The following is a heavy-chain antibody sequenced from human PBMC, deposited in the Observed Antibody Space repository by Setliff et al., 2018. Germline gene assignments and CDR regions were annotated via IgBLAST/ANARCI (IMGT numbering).Heavy chain of an antibody. V-gene: IGHV3-21*01. CDR2: ISPRSIYI. J-gene: IGHJ3*02. D-gene: IGHD6-25*01. Sequence: GGSLRLSCAASGFTLSNYAMSWVRQAPGKGLEWVSSISPRSIYIYYADSVRGRFTISRDNAQNSLYLQMNTLGAEDTAVYYCARSPANGGHDAFDIWGQGTMVTVSS. CDR1: GFTLSNYA. CDR3: ARSPANGGHDAFDI.